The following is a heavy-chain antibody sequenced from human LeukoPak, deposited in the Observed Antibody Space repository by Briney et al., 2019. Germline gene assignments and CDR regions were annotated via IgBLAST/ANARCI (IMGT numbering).Heavy chain of an antibody. V-gene: IGHV1-2*02. D-gene: IGHD6-19*01. CDR3: ARDRVGSGWPRPFYFYK. J-gene: IGHJ4*02. CDR1: GYTFTGYY. Sequence: ASVTVTLTPSGYTFTGYYLHRVRQAPGQALEWMGWINPNTGATMYAQKFQGRVTMTRDTSISTAYLELNSLRSDDTAVYYCARDRVGSGWPRPFYFYKWRQTTLVTVSS. CDR2: INPNTGAT.